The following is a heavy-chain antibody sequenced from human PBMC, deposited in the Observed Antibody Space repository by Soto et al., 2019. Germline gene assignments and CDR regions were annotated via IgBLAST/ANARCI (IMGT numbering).Heavy chain of an antibody. CDR2: IIPIFGTA. J-gene: IGHJ4*02. CDR1: GGTFSSYA. D-gene: IGHD3-22*01. CDR3: ARVGSSGYDSDY. V-gene: IGHV1-69*13. Sequence: SVKVSCKASGGTFSSYAISWVRQAPGQGLEWMGGIIPIFGTANYAQKFQGRVTITADESTSTAYMELSSLRSEDTAVYYCARVGSSGYDSDYWGQGTLVTVSS.